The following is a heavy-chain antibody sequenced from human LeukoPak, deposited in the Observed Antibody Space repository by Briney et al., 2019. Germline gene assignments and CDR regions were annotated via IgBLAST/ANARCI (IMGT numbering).Heavy chain of an antibody. D-gene: IGHD6-19*01. J-gene: IGHJ4*02. CDR2: IYYSGST. CDR3: ARLSSQWLVDY. V-gene: IGHV4-39*01. Sequence: SETLSLTCTVSGGSIGSSSDYWGWIRQPPGKGLEWTGSIYYSGSTLYNPSLKSRVTISVDTSKNQFPLNLRSVTAADTAVYYCARLSSQWLVDYWGQGTLVTVSS. CDR1: GGSIGSSSDY.